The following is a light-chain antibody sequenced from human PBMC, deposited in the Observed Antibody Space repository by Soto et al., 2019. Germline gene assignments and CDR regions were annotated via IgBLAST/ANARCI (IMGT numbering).Light chain of an antibody. V-gene: IGKV3-15*01. J-gene: IGKJ1*01. CDR1: ESVSNN. CDR3: QQYNNWPPGT. Sequence: EIVMTQSPATLSVSPGERATVSCRASESVSNNLAWYQQKPGQSPRLLIYAASTRATGIPARFSGSGSGAEFPLTISNLQSEDFAIYYCQQYNNWPPGTFGQGTKVEVK. CDR2: AAS.